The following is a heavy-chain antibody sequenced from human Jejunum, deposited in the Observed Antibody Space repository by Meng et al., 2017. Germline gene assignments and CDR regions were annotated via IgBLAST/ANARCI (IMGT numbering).Heavy chain of an antibody. CDR3: ARGSHYAFDV. CDR2: TYYRSKWYN. V-gene: IGHV6-1*01. J-gene: IGHJ3*01. Sequence: QVQLALSGPGLVQPSQTLSLTCAISGDSVSSNTGAWNWIRQSPSRGLEWLGRTYYRSKWYNDYAVSVIGRITINPDTSKSQFSLQLNSVTPEDTAVYYCARGSHYAFDVWGQGTMVTVSS. CDR1: GDSVSSNTGA.